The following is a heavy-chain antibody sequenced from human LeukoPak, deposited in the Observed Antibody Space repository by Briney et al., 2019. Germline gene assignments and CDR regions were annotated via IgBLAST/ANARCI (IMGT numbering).Heavy chain of an antibody. V-gene: IGHV1-2*02. CDR2: INPNSGGT. CDR1: GYTFIDYY. J-gene: IGHJ5*02. D-gene: IGHD3-10*01. CDR3: ANTYALGNYYKGGFDP. Sequence: VSVKVSCKASGYTFIDYYMHWVRQAPGQGLEWMGWINPNSGGTNYAQNFQGRVTMTRDTSIRTVYMELSRLRSDDTAVYYCANTYALGNYYKGGFDPWGQGTLVTVSS.